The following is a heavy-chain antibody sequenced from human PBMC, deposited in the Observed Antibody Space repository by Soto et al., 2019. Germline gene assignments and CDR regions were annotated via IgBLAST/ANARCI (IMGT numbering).Heavy chain of an antibody. Sequence: QVQLVQSGAEVKKPGASVKVSCKASGYTFTSYGISWVRQAPGQGLEWRGWISAYNGNTKYAQKLQGRVTMTTDTSTSTALMELRSLRTDDTAVYYCARGAWYYDSSGYYVWGQGTLVTVSS. J-gene: IGHJ4*02. D-gene: IGHD3-22*01. CDR3: ARGAWYYDSSGYYV. CDR2: ISAYNGNT. CDR1: GYTFTSYG. V-gene: IGHV1-18*01.